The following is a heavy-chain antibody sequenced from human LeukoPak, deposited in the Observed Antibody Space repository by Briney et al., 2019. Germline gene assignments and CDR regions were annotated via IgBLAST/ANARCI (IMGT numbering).Heavy chain of an antibody. J-gene: IGHJ5*02. CDR2: ISGSGGST. CDR3: GKGSMIVVGGNWFDP. Sequence: GGSLRLSCAASGFTFSSYAMSWVRQAPGKGLEWVSAISGSGGSTYYADSVKGRFTISRDNSKNTLYLQMNSLRAEDTAVYYCGKGSMIVVGGNWFDPWGQGTLVTVSS. V-gene: IGHV3-23*01. D-gene: IGHD3-22*01. CDR1: GFTFSSYA.